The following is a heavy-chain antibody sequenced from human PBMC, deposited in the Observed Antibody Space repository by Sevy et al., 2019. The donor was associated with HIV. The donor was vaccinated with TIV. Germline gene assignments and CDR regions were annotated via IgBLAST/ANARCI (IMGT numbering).Heavy chain of an antibody. CDR1: GFTFSRYG. CDR3: ARDRVASSSYVPGYYYGMDV. V-gene: IGHV3-30*03. Sequence: GGSLRLSCGASGFTFSRYGMHWVRQAPGKGLEWVAIILYDGFNKHYADSVKGRFTISRDNSTNTVYLQMNSLRTEDPAVYYCARDRVASSSYVPGYYYGMDVWGQGTTVTVSS. J-gene: IGHJ6*02. D-gene: IGHD5-12*01. CDR2: ILYDGFNK.